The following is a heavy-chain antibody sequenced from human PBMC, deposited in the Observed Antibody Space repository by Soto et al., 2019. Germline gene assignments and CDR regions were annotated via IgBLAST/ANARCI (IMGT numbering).Heavy chain of an antibody. D-gene: IGHD6-13*01. CDR1: GYTFTNYA. V-gene: IGHV1-3*01. CDR2: INAGNGKT. Sequence: ASVKVSCKASGYTFTNYAIHWVRQAPGQRLEWMGWINAGNGKTKYSQNFQGRVTITRDTSASIVYMEVSSLRSDDTAVYYCARDLGQQLFDYWGQGTLVTV. J-gene: IGHJ4*02. CDR3: ARDLGQQLFDY.